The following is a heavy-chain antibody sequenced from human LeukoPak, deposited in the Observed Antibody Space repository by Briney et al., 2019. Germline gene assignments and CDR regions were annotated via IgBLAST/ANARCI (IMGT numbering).Heavy chain of an antibody. D-gene: IGHD3-22*01. Sequence: SETLSLTCTVSGGSISSYYWSWIRQPPGKGLEWIGYIYYSGSTNYNPSLKGRVTISVDTSKSQFSLKLNSVTAADTAVYYCARLRQDYYDSSGYYYYYYYGMDVWGQGTTVTVSS. CDR1: GGSISSYY. V-gene: IGHV4-59*08. CDR2: IYYSGST. CDR3: ARLRQDYYDSSGYYYYYYYGMDV. J-gene: IGHJ6*02.